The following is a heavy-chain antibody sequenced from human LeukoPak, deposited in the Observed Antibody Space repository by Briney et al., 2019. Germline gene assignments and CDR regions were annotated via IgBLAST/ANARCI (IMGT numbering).Heavy chain of an antibody. CDR1: GVSITGYF. Sequence: SETLSLTCSVSGVSITGYFWSWIRQPPGKGLEWIGYISYTGNSNYNPSLNSRVTISLDASNNQFSLRLSSVTAADTAVYYCARETYYYDSRPPLNAFDIWGQGTMVTVSS. CDR2: ISYTGNS. V-gene: IGHV4-59*01. D-gene: IGHD3-22*01. J-gene: IGHJ3*02. CDR3: ARETYYYDSRPPLNAFDI.